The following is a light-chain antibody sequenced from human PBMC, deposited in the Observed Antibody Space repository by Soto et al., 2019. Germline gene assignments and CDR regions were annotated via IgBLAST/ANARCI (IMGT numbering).Light chain of an antibody. V-gene: IGKV1-9*01. J-gene: IGKJ1*01. CDR2: TAT. Sequence: DIHLTQSPSLLSASVGDRVTITCRASQGISQYVAWYQQKPGKAPKLLIYTATVLQGGVPSRFSGTGSGTEFILTISSLQPEDFATYYCQQSYSTPRTFGQGTKVEIK. CDR3: QQSYSTPRT. CDR1: QGISQY.